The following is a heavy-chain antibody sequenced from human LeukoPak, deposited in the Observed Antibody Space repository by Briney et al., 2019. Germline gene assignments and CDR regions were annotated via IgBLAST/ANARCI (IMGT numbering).Heavy chain of an antibody. CDR3: AELGITMIGGV. V-gene: IGHV3-23*01. CDR2: ISGSGGST. J-gene: IGHJ6*04. D-gene: IGHD3-10*02. Sequence: GGSLRLSCAASGFTFSNYAMNWVRQAPGKGLEWVSAISGSGGSTYYADSVKGRFTISRDNAKNSLYLQMNSLRAEDTAVYYCAELGITMIGGVWGKGTTVTISS. CDR1: GFTFSNYA.